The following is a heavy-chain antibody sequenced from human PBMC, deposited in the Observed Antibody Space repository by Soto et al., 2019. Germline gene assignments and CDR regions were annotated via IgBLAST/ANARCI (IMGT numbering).Heavy chain of an antibody. CDR3: TRHWEYYYDSTDYYYGMDV. CDR2: IRSKANSYAT. D-gene: IGHD3-22*01. CDR1: GFTFSGSA. Sequence: EVQLVESGGGLVQPGGSLKLSCAASGFTFSGSAMHWVRQASGKGLEWVGRIRSKANSYATAYAASVKGRFTISRDDSKNTAYLQMNSLKTEDTAVYYCTRHWEYYYDSTDYYYGMDVWGQGTTVTVSS. V-gene: IGHV3-73*01. J-gene: IGHJ6*02.